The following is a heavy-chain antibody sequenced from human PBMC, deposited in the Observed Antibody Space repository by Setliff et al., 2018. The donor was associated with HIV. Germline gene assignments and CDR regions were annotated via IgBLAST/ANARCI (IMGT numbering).Heavy chain of an antibody. CDR2: INYSGST. D-gene: IGHD3-10*01. V-gene: IGHV4-34*01. J-gene: IGHJ6*03. Sequence: SETLSLTCAVYGWLFSGYHWSWIRQPPGEGLEWIGEINYSGSTNYNPSLKSRVTISVDTSKNQFSLKLSSVTAAEPAVYYCARVKGVITMVRGGTYYYYYMDVWGKGTTVTVSS. CDR3: ARVKGVITMVRGGTYYYYYMDV. CDR1: GWLFSGYH.